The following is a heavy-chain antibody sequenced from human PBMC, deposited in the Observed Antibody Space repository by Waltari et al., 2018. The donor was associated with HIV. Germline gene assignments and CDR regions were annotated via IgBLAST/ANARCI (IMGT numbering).Heavy chain of an antibody. J-gene: IGHJ4*02. V-gene: IGHV3-23*01. D-gene: IGHD3-10*01. Sequence: ADSVKGRFTVSRDNAKNTLFLQMNSLRAEDTAVYYCANRGDIPYYWGQGTLVTVSS. CDR3: ANRGDIPYY.